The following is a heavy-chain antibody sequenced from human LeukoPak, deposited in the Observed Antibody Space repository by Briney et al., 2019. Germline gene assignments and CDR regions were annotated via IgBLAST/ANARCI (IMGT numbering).Heavy chain of an antibody. V-gene: IGHV3-23*01. D-gene: IGHD5-24*01. Sequence: PGGSLRLSCAASGFTFSSYAMSWVRQAPGKGLEWVSAISGSGVSTYYADSVKGRFTISRDNSKNTLYLQLNSLRADDVAVYCCAKVGRDGYNLSWYFDLWGRGTLVTVSS. J-gene: IGHJ2*01. CDR3: AKVGRDGYNLSWYFDL. CDR1: GFTFSSYA. CDR2: ISGSGVST.